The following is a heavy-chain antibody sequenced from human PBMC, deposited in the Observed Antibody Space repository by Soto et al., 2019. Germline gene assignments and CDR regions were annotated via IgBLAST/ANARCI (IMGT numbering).Heavy chain of an antibody. CDR3: ARPRGYSSSSAYFDY. CDR1: GYTFTSYA. J-gene: IGHJ4*02. CDR2: INAGNGNT. D-gene: IGHD6-6*01. V-gene: IGHV1-3*01. Sequence: GASVKVSCKASGYTFTSYAMHWVRQAPGQRLEWMGWINAGNGNTKYSQKFQGRVTIIRDTSASTAYMELSSLRSEDTAVYYCARPRGYSSSSAYFDYWGQGTLVTVSS.